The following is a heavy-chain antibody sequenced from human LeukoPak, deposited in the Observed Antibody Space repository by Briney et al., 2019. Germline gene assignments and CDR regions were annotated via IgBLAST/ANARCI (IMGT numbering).Heavy chain of an antibody. CDR2: ISSSSSTI. J-gene: IGHJ5*02. CDR1: GFTFSSYS. V-gene: IGHV3-48*01. Sequence: GGSLRLSCAASGFTFSSYSMNWVRQAPGKGLEWVSYISSSSSTIYYADSEKGRFTISRDNAKNSLYLQMNSLRAEDTAVYYCARGAYYYGSGSYYSNWFDPWGQGTLVTVSS. D-gene: IGHD3-10*01. CDR3: ARGAYYYGSGSYYSNWFDP.